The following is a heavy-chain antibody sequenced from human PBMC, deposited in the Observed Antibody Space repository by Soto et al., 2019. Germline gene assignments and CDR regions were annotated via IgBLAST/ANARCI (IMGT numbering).Heavy chain of an antibody. CDR3: ANGAFEDMVRGVIMVY. D-gene: IGHD3-10*01. CDR2: ISGSGGST. V-gene: IGHV3-23*01. Sequence: EVQLLESGGGLVQPGGSLRLSCAASGFTFSSYAMSWVRQAPGKGLEWVSAISGSGGSTYYADSVKGRFTISRDNSKNTLYLQMNSLRAEDTAVYYCANGAFEDMVRGVIMVYWGQGTLVTVSS. CDR1: GFTFSSYA. J-gene: IGHJ4*02.